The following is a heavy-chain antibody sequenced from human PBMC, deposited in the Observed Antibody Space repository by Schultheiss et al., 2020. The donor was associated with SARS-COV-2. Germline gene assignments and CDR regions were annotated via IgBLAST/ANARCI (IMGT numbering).Heavy chain of an antibody. J-gene: IGHJ4*02. D-gene: IGHD3-10*01. V-gene: IGHV3-23*01. CDR2: ISGSGGST. CDR3: AKDRHATYYLPENY. CDR1: GFTFSSYA. Sequence: GGSLRLSCTASGFTFSSYAMSWVRQAPGKGLEWVSAISGSGGSTYYADSVKGRFTISRDNSKNTLYLQMNSLRAEDTAVYYCAKDRHATYYLPENYWGQGTLVTVSS.